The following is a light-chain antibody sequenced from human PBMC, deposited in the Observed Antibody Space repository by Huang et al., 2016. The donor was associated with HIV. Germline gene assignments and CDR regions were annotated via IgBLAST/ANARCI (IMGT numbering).Light chain of an antibody. V-gene: IGKV4-1*01. Sequence: DIVMTQSPDSLAVSLGERATINCKSSQSVVYSSNNKNYLAWYQQKPGQPPKLLIYWASTRESVVPDRFSGSGSGTDFTLTISSLQAEDVAVYYCQQYYSTPRTFGQGTKVEIK. CDR2: WAS. CDR3: QQYYSTPRT. J-gene: IGKJ1*01. CDR1: QSVVYSSNNKNY.